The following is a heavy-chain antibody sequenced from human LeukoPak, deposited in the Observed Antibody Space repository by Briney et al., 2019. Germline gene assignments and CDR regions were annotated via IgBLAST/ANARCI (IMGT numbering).Heavy chain of an antibody. CDR1: GGSISSYY. V-gene: IGHV4-59*01. D-gene: IGHD4-17*01. Sequence: SETLSLTCTVSGGSISSYYWSWIRQPPGKGLEWIGYIYYSGSTNYNPSLESRVTISVDTSKNQFSLKLSSVTAADTAVYYCARSFYGDYLEYFQHWGQGTLVTVSS. J-gene: IGHJ1*01. CDR3: ARSFYGDYLEYFQH. CDR2: IYYSGST.